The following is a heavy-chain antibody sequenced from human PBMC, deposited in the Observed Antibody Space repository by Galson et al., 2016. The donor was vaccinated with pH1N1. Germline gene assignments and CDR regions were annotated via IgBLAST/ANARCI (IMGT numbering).Heavy chain of an antibody. D-gene: IGHD3-10*01. CDR2: ISGGGGST. J-gene: IGHJ4*02. CDR3: AKYDSNWFYYGRQLKWGQGALSTNNSNNISSLYMTSVRADDTALYDSAKLDGSGFYYGRRLK. CDR1: GFTFSSFA. Sequence: LRLSCAASGFTFSSFALSWVRQSPGKGLEWLSAISGGGGSTYHAGSVKGRFTISRDNSKNILYLQMNSMRAHDKTGDFWAKYDSNWFYYGRQLKWGQGALSTNNSNNISSLYMTSVRADDTALYDSAKLDGSGFYYGRRLKWSQATLVIVSS. V-gene: IGHV3-23*01.